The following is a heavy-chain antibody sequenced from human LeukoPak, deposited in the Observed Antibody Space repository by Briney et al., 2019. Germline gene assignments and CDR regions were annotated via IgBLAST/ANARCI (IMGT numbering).Heavy chain of an antibody. CDR2: IFHNGST. CDR3: ARAYGSGSYVFIDY. Sequence: SGTLSLTCAVPGDSSSNTNWWSWVRQPPGRGLEWIGEIFHNGSTNYNPSLKSRVTISVDTSKNQFSLKLSSVTAADTAVYYCARAYGSGSYVFIDYWGQGTLVTVSS. J-gene: IGHJ4*02. CDR1: GDSSSNTNW. V-gene: IGHV4-4*02. D-gene: IGHD3-10*01.